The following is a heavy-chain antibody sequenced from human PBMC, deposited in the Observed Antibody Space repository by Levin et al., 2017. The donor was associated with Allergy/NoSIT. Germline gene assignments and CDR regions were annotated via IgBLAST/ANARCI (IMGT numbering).Heavy chain of an antibody. Sequence: KISCKASGGTFSSYAISWVRQAPGQGLEWMGGIIPIFGTANYAQKFQGRVTITADESTSTAYMELSSLRSEDTAVYYCARGAGYDILTGYWNYYYYYGMDVWGQGTTVTVSS. CDR2: IIPIFGTA. J-gene: IGHJ6*02. V-gene: IGHV1-69*01. D-gene: IGHD3-9*01. CDR3: ARGAGYDILTGYWNYYYYYGMDV. CDR1: GGTFSSYA.